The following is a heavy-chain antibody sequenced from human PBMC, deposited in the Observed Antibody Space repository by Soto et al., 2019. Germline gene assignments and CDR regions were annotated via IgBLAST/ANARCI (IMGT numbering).Heavy chain of an antibody. CDR3: ARTYSSSSYYGMDV. V-gene: IGHV4-39*01. Sequence: SETLSLTCTVSGGSISSSSYYWVWIRQPPGKGLEWIGSIYYSGSTYYNPSLKSRVTISVDTSKNQFSLKLSSVTAADTAVYYCARTYSSSSYYGMDVWGQGTTVTVSS. CDR2: IYYSGST. CDR1: GGSISSSSYY. D-gene: IGHD6-13*01. J-gene: IGHJ6*02.